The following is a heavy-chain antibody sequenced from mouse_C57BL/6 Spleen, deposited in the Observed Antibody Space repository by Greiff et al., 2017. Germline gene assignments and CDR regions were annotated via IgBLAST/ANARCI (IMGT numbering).Heavy chain of an antibody. V-gene: IGHV1-61*01. CDR2: IYPSDSET. CDR1: GYTFTSYW. J-gene: IGHJ2*01. CDR3: ARGHSGSSYYFDY. D-gene: IGHD1-1*01. Sequence: QVQLQQPGAELVRPGSSVKLSCKASGYTFTSYWMDWVKQRPGQGLEWIGNIYPSDSETHYNQKFKDKATLTVDKSSSTAYMQLSSLTSEDSAVYYCARGHSGSSYYFDYWGQGTTLTVSS.